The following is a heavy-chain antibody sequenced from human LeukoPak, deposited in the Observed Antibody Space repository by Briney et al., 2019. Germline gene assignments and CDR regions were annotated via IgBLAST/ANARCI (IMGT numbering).Heavy chain of an antibody. D-gene: IGHD2-15*01. V-gene: IGHV3-23*01. J-gene: IGHJ6*03. Sequence: GGSLRLSCVASGFTFSSYGISWVRQAPGKGLEWVSAISSTGGTTYYAESVKGHFTISRDNSKNTVYLQMNSLSAEDTAVYYCAKNGDRGAYCSGGTCYPYYYYYMDVWGKGTTVTVSS. CDR3: AKNGDRGAYCSGGTCYPYYYYYMDV. CDR1: GFTFSSYG. CDR2: ISSTGGTT.